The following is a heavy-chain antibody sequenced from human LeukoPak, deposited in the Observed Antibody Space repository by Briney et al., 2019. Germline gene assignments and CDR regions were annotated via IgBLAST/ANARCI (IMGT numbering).Heavy chain of an antibody. CDR2: ISSSSSYI. CDR3: ARDVVTAMVPRFDY. D-gene: IGHD5-18*01. CDR1: GFTFSSYS. J-gene: IGHJ4*02. V-gene: IGHV3-21*01. Sequence: NTGGSLRLSCVASGFTFSSYSMNWVRQAPGKGLEWVSSISSSSSYIYYADSVKGRFTVSRDNAKNSLYLQMNSLRAEDTAVYYCARDVVTAMVPRFDYWGQGTLVTVSS.